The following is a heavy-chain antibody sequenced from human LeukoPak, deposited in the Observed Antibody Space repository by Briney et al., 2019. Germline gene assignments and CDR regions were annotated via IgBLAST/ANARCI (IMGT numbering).Heavy chain of an antibody. D-gene: IGHD4-17*01. V-gene: IGHV4-30-2*01. Sequence: PSQTLSLTCAVSVGSIICGGYSGSWIRQPPGKGGVWIGYIYHSGSTYYHPSLECPVHLSVDRSKNQFSLKLGSMTAADTAMYDCARNIEEDYGDYGEFDYWGQGTLVTVSS. CDR3: ARNIEEDYGDYGEFDY. J-gene: IGHJ4*02. CDR2: IYHSGST. CDR1: VGSIICGGYS.